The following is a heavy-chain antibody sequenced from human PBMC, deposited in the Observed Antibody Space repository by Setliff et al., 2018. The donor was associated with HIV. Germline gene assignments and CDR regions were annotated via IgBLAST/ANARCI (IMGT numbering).Heavy chain of an antibody. CDR3: ASLLARPRGAIGTDY. D-gene: IGHD3-10*01. J-gene: IGHJ4*02. CDR2: IYHSGNT. Sequence: SETLSLTCAVSGYSIRSGYYWGWIRQPPGKGLEWIGNIYHSGNTFHNPSLKSRVTISVHTSKNQFSLKLTSVTAADTAVYYCASLLARPRGAIGTDYWGQGALVTVSS. CDR1: GYSIRSGYY. V-gene: IGHV4-38-2*01.